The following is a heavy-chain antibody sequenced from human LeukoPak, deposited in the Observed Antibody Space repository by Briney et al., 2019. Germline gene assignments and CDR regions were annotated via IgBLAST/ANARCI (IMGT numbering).Heavy chain of an antibody. V-gene: IGHV4-4*07. D-gene: IGHD3-10*01. CDR3: ARERFGELSWGLYYYYYYMDV. CDR2: IYTSGST. J-gene: IGHJ6*03. CDR1: GGSISSYY. Sequence: SETLSLTCTVSGGSISSYYWSWIRQPAGKGPEWIGRIYTSGSTNYNPSLKSRVTMSVDTSKNQFSLKLSSVTAADTAVYYCARERFGELSWGLYYYYYYMDVWGKGTTVTVSS.